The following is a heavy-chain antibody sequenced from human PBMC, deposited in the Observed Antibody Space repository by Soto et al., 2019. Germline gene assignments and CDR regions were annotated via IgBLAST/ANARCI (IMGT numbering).Heavy chain of an antibody. D-gene: IGHD2-15*01. J-gene: IGHJ4*02. V-gene: IGHV4-30-2*01. Sequence: PSENLSLTCAVSGGSISSGGYSWSWIRQPPGKGLEWIGYIYHSGSTYYNPSLKSRVTISVDRSKNQFSLKLSSVTAADTAVYYCARGSPWDYWGQGTLVTVSS. CDR2: IYHSGST. CDR1: GGSISSGGYS. CDR3: ARGSPWDY.